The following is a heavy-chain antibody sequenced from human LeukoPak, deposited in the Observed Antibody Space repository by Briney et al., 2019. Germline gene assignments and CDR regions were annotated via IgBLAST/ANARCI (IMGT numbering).Heavy chain of an antibody. V-gene: IGHV1-8*01. CDR1: GYTFTSYD. J-gene: IGHJ5*02. Sequence: ASVRVSCKASGYTFTSYDINWVRQATGQGLEWMGWMNPNSGNTGYAQKFQGRVTMTRNTSISTAYMELSSLRSEDTAVYYCARRGEPARGAPAPSSYWFDPWGQGTLVTVSS. D-gene: IGHD2-2*01. CDR2: MNPNSGNT. CDR3: ARRGEPARGAPAPSSYWFDP.